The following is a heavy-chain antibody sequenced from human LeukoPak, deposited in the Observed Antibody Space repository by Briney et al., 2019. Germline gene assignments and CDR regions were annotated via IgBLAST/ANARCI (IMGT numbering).Heavy chain of an antibody. Sequence: ASVKVSCKASGYTFTSYGISWVRQAPGQGLEWMGGISAYNGNTNYAQKLQGRVTMTTDTSTSTAYMELRSLRSDDTAVYYCARRQEMTTVVTPLDIWGQGTMVTVSS. V-gene: IGHV1-18*01. CDR3: ARRQEMTTVVTPLDI. CDR1: GYTFTSYG. J-gene: IGHJ3*02. CDR2: ISAYNGNT. D-gene: IGHD4-23*01.